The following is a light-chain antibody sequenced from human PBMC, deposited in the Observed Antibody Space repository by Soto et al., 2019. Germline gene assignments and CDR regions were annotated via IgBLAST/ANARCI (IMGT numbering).Light chain of an antibody. CDR3: QQTYSAPRT. CDR2: AAS. Sequence: DIQMTQSPPSLSASVGDRVTITCRASQSISTYLNWYQQNPGKAPNLLIFAASSLHVGVPSRFSGSGSGTDFTLTISSLQPEDFATYYCQQTYSAPRTFGQGTKV. CDR1: QSISTY. V-gene: IGKV1-39*01. J-gene: IGKJ1*01.